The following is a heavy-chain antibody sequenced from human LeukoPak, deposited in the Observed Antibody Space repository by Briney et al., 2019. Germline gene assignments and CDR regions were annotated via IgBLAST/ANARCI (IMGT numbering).Heavy chain of an antibody. CDR2: IYYTGST. CDR3: SRENGAFSPFGY. J-gene: IGHJ4*02. CDR1: GGSISGYY. V-gene: IGHV4-59*01. D-gene: IGHD2-8*01. Sequence: SETLSLTCTVSGGSISGYYWSWIRQPPGKGLEWIGYIYYTGSTNYNPSLKSRVTTSVDTSKNQFSLKLSSVTAADTAVYYCSRENGAFSPFGYWGQGTLVTVSS.